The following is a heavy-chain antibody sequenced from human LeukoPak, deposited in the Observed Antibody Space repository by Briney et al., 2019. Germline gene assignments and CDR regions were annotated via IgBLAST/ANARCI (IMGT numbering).Heavy chain of an antibody. D-gene: IGHD3-3*01. Sequence: SETLSLTCSVSGGSIRTGLFHWNWIRQPAGKGLEWIGRIYPSGSTNYNPSIKSRVTISVDTSKNHFSLQLSSVTAADTALYYCARGQYDFWSGYDVNWFDPWGQGTLVTVSS. V-gene: IGHV4-61*02. CDR2: IYPSGST. CDR1: GGSIRTGLFH. CDR3: ARGQYDFWSGYDVNWFDP. J-gene: IGHJ5*02.